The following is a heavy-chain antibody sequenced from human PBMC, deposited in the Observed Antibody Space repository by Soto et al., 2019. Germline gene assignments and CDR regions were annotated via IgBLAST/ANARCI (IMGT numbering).Heavy chain of an antibody. CDR1: GFSLSTSGMC. V-gene: IGHV2-70*01. CDR2: IHWDDDK. D-gene: IGHD2-15*01. Sequence: SGPTLVNPTQTLTLTCTFSGFSLSTSGMCVSWIRQPPGKALEWLALIHWDDDKYYSTSLKTRLTISKDTSKNQVVLTMTNMDPVDTATYYCARNKLGYSCGNLDCWGQGTLVTVSS. J-gene: IGHJ4*02. CDR3: ARNKLGYSCGNLDC.